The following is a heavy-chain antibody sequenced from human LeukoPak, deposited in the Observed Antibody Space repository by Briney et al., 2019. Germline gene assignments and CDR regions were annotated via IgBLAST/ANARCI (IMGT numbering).Heavy chain of an antibody. CDR1: GGSISSYY. J-gene: IGHJ4*02. D-gene: IGHD2-15*01. Sequence: PSETLSLTCTVSGGSISSYYWSWIRQPAGKGLEWIGRIYTSGSTNYNPSLKSRVTMSVDTSKNQFSLKLSSVTAADTAVYYRARDRHQVVAAKAHLDYFDYWGQGTLVTVSS. CDR3: ARDRHQVVAAKAHLDYFDY. V-gene: IGHV4-4*07. CDR2: IYTSGST.